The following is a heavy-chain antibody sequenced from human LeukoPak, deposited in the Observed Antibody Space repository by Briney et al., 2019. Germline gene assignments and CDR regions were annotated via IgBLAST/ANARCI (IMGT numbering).Heavy chain of an antibody. Sequence: PGRSLRLSCAASGFTFSSYAMHWVRQAPGKGLEWVAVISYDGSNKYYADSVKGRFTISRDNSKNTLYLQMNSLRAEDTAVYYXXXESFPTXXTPTDYWGQGTLVTVSS. CDR1: GFTFSSYA. CDR2: ISYDGSNK. J-gene: IGHJ4*02. CDR3: XXESFPTXXTPTDY. D-gene: IGHD4-23*01. V-gene: IGHV3-30*04.